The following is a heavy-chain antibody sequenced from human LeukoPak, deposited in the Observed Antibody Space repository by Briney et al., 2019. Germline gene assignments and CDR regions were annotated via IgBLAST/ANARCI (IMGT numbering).Heavy chain of an antibody. V-gene: IGHV3-13*01. J-gene: IGHJ4*02. D-gene: IGHD2-15*01. CDR1: GFTFSTYD. CDR2: ITSAGDR. Sequence: GGSLRLSCAASGFTFSTYDMHWVRQATGKGLEWVSTITSAGDRYYPGSVKGRFIISRENAKNSLYLQMDSLRAGDTAVYYCAREACNGNSCYLLDYWGQGTLVTVSS. CDR3: AREACNGNSCYLLDY.